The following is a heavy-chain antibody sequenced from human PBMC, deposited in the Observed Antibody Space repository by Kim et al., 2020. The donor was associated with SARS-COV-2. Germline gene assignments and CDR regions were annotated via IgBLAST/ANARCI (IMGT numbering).Heavy chain of an antibody. CDR2: IWYDGSNK. J-gene: IGHJ6*02. Sequence: GGSLRLSCAASGFTFSSYGMHWVRQAPGKGLEWVAVIWYDGSNKYYADSVKGRFTISRDNSKNTLYLQMNSLRAEDTAVYYCARRGRYMVRGVLYYGMDVWGQGTTVTVSS. V-gene: IGHV3-33*01. CDR1: GFTFSSYG. D-gene: IGHD3-10*01. CDR3: ARRGRYMVRGVLYYGMDV.